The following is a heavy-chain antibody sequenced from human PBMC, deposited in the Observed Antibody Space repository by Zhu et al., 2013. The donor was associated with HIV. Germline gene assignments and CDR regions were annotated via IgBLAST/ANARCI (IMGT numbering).Heavy chain of an antibody. CDR3: ARDAGITGTWGYFDL. CDR2: INPNSGGT. V-gene: IGHV1-2*02. CDR1: GYAFTGYY. Sequence: QVQLVQSGAEVKKPGASVTVSCKASGYAFTGYYMHWVRQAPGQGLEWMGWINPNSGGTIYAQKFQGRVTMTRDTSISTAYMELRSLRSDDTAIYYCARDAGITGTWGYFDLWGRGTLVTVSS. J-gene: IGHJ2*01. D-gene: IGHD1-7*01.